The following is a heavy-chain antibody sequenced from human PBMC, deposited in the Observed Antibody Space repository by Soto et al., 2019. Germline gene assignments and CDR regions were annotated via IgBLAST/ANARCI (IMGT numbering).Heavy chain of an antibody. CDR1: GCSISSKYF. J-gene: IGHJ4*02. D-gene: IGHD6-19*01. CDR3: ARSFGWYAIDY. CDR2: ISHSGSV. V-gene: IGHV4-4*02. Sequence: QVLLQESGPGLVQPSGTLSLSCAVSGCSISSKYFWGWVRQPPGKGLEWVGDISHSGSVNYNPSLKSRVTISIDKSKNQFSLKLNSVTAAETAVYYCARSFGWYAIDYWGQGPLVIVSS.